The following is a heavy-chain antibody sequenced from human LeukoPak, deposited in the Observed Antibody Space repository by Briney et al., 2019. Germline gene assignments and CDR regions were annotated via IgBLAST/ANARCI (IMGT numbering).Heavy chain of an antibody. CDR3: ARDPTNSYGSGTPFDY. J-gene: IGHJ4*02. D-gene: IGHD3-10*01. Sequence: ASVKVCCKASGYTFTSYGISWVRQAPGQGSEWMGWISAYNGNTNYAQKLQGRVTMTTDTSTSTAYMELRSLRSDDTAVYYCARDPTNSYGSGTPFDYGGQGTLVTVSA. CDR2: ISAYNGNT. CDR1: GYTFTSYG. V-gene: IGHV1-18*04.